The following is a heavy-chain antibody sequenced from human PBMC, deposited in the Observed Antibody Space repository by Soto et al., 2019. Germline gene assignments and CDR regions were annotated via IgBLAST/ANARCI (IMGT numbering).Heavy chain of an antibody. V-gene: IGHV6-1*01. J-gene: IGHJ4*02. CDR2: TYFRSKWYY. Sequence: PSQTLSLTCAISGDSVSSNSAAWDWIRQSPSRGLEWLGRTYFRSKWYYDYAVSVKSRITINPDTSKNQFSLQLNSVTPEDTAVYYCARSPVYSSSWVFDYWGQGTPVTVSS. CDR1: GDSVSSNSAA. D-gene: IGHD6-13*01. CDR3: ARSPVYSSSWVFDY.